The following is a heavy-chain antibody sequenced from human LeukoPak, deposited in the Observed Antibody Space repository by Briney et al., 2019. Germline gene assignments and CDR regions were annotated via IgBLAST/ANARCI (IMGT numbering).Heavy chain of an antibody. V-gene: IGHV3-21*01. Sequence: PGGSLRLSCAASGFTFSSYSMNWVRQAPGEGLEWVSSISSSSSYIYYADSVKGRFTISRHNAKNSLYLQMNSLRAEDTAVYYCARDFREAREWGQGTLVTVSS. J-gene: IGHJ4*02. CDR3: ARDFREARE. D-gene: IGHD3-10*01. CDR2: ISSSSSYI. CDR1: GFTFSSYS.